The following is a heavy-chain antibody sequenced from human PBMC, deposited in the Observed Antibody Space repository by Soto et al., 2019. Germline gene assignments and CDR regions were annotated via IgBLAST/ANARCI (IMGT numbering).Heavy chain of an antibody. CDR1: GFSFTSYW. J-gene: IGHJ4*01. V-gene: IGHV5-51*01. CDR2: IYPGDSDT. Sequence: GESLKISCKASGFSFTSYWIAWVRQMPGKGLEWMGIIYPGDSDTRYSPSFQGQVTISADKSISTAYLQWSSLKASDTAMYYCSRYRSGLMGDIYAYWGQGTFVTVSS. D-gene: IGHD1-26*01. CDR3: SRYRSGLMGDIYAY.